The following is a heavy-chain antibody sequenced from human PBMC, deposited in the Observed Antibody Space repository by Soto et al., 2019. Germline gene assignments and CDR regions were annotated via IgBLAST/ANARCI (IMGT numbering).Heavy chain of an antibody. J-gene: IGHJ3*02. V-gene: IGHV1-3*01. Sequence: ASVKVSCKASGYTFTSYAMHWVRQAPGQRLEWMGWINAGNGNTKYSQKFQGRVTITRDTSASTAYMELSSLRSEDTAVYYCARERSTYYDSSGYDAFEIWGQGTMVTVSS. CDR2: INAGNGNT. CDR1: GYTFTSYA. D-gene: IGHD3-22*01. CDR3: ARERSTYYDSSGYDAFEI.